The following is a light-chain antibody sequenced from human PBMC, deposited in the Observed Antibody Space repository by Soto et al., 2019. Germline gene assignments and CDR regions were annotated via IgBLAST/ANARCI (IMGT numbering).Light chain of an antibody. CDR1: QSVSSSY. CDR3: QQYGSSSWT. Sequence: EIVLTQSPGTLSLSPGERATLSCRASQSVSSSYLAWYQQKPGQAPRLLIYGASSRATGIPDRFSGSGSETDFTLTISRLEPEDCAVYYCQQYGSSSWTVGQGTKVEIK. V-gene: IGKV3-20*01. CDR2: GAS. J-gene: IGKJ1*01.